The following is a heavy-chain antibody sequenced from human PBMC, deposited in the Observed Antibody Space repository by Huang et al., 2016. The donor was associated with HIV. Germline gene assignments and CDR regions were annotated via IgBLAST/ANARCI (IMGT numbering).Heavy chain of an antibody. J-gene: IGHJ6*03. V-gene: IGHV4-39*01. CDR3: ARHREGPVAYYSGWGSHLNYMDV. D-gene: IGHD3-10*01. CDR2: IYLKGST. CDR1: GGSIRSSDYH. Sequence: QLLLQESGPGLVKPSEALALTCAVSGGSIRSSDYHWGWIRQPPGKGLEWIGSIYLKGSTHYSPSLESRVTIAVDTSKNLFFLNLTSMTAADTAVYYCARHREGPVAYYSGWGSHLNYMDVWGRGRTVVVSS.